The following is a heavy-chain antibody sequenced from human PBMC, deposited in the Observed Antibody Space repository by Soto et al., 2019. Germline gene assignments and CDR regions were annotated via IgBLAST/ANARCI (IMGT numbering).Heavy chain of an antibody. CDR2: IRSKANSYAT. D-gene: IGHD2-2*01. V-gene: IGHV3-73*01. CDR3: TRRNEDIVVVPAARLTQGGYNYYYYGMDV. J-gene: IGHJ6*02. Sequence: GGSLRLSCAAAGFTFSGSAMHWVRQASGKGLEWVGRIRSKANSYATAYAASVKGRFTISRDDSKNTAYLQMNSLKTEDTAVYYCTRRNEDIVVVPAARLTQGGYNYYYYGMDVWGQGTTVTVSS. CDR1: GFTFSGSA.